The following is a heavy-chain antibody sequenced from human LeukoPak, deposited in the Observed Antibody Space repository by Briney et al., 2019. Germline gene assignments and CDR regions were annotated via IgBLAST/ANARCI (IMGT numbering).Heavy chain of an antibody. D-gene: IGHD2/OR15-2a*01. V-gene: IGHV3-30*03. CDR3: ATLSAKGF. CDR2: ISYDGSNK. Sequence: GGSLRLSCAASGFTFSSYGMHWVRQAPGKGLEWVAVISYDGSNKYYADSVRGRFTISRDNSKNTLYLQMNSLRAEDTAVYYCATLSAKGFWGQGTMVTVSS. CDR1: GFTFSSYG. J-gene: IGHJ3*01.